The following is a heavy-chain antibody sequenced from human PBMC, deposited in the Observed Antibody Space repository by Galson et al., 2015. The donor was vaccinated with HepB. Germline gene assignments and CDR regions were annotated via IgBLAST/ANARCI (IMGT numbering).Heavy chain of an antibody. CDR2: ISSSSSYI. CDR3: ATYLWLEYSGYDYPPQDAFDI. J-gene: IGHJ3*02. CDR1: GFTFSSYS. D-gene: IGHD5-12*01. V-gene: IGHV3-21*01. Sequence: SLRLSCAASGFTFSSYSMNWVRQAPGKGLEWVSSISSSSSYIYYADSVKGRFTISRDNAKNSLYLQMNSLRAEDTAVYYCATYLWLEYSGYDYPPQDAFDIWGQGTMVTVSS.